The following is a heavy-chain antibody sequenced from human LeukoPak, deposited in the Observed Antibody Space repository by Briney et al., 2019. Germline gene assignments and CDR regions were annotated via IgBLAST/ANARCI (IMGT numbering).Heavy chain of an antibody. V-gene: IGHV1-8*01. D-gene: IGHD3-3*01. CDR3: ARGSGYDFWSGYYHYGMDV. Sequence: GASVKVSCKASGYTFTSYDINWVRQATGQGLEWMGWMNPNSGNTGYAQKFQGRVTMTRNTSISTAYMELSSLRSEDTAVYYCARGSGYDFWSGYYHYGMDVWGQGTTVTVPS. CDR1: GYTFTSYD. CDR2: MNPNSGNT. J-gene: IGHJ6*02.